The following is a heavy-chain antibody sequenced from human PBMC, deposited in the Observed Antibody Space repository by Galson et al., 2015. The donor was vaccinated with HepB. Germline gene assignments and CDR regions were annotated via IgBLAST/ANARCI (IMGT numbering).Heavy chain of an antibody. D-gene: IGHD7-27*01. Sequence: SLRLSGAASGFTFSSYAMSWVRQAPGKGLEWVSAITDNGDITNYADPVRGRFTISRDDSKHTLYLQMNSLRVEDTAVYYCAKDIIPTAGERRGYFDHWGQGALVTVSS. V-gene: IGHV3-23*01. CDR3: AKDIIPTAGERRGYFDH. J-gene: IGHJ4*02. CDR1: GFTFSSYA. CDR2: ITDNGDIT.